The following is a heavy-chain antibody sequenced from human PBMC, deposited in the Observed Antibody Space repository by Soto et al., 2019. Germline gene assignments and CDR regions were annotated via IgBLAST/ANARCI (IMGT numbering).Heavy chain of an antibody. CDR2: INPNGGST. D-gene: IGHD3-9*01. V-gene: IGHV1-46*01. CDR3: SRGLGLGDC. Sequence: QVQLVQSGAEVKKPGASVKVSCKASGYTFSSYYIHWARQAPGQGLEWIGIINPNGGSTNYAQNFKGSLTVTRDTSTATVYMDLSARTSDDTAMYYCSRGLGLGDCWGQGTLVTVSS. J-gene: IGHJ4*02. CDR1: GYTFSSYY.